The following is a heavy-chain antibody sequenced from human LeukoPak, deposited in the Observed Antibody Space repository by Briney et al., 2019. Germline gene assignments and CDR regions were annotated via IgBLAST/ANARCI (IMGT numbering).Heavy chain of an antibody. CDR1: GFTFSNYA. Sequence: GGSLRLSCAACGFTFSNYAMHGVREARGKGVEWVAVISYDGSNKYYADSVKGRFTISRDNSRNTLYLQMNSLRAEDTSVYYCARAHIAIVVAVPDYWGQGTLGTVS. J-gene: IGHJ4*02. CDR2: ISYDGSNK. V-gene: IGHV3-30-3*01. D-gene: IGHD2-15*01. CDR3: ARAHIAIVVAVPDY.